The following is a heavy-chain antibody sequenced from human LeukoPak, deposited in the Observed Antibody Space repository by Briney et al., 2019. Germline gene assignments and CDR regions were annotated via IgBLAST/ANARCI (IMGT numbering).Heavy chain of an antibody. CDR2: IKQDGSEK. D-gene: IGHD1-14*01. Sequence: PGGSLRLSCAASSFTFSNYWTTWVRQAPGKGLELVANIKQDGSEKYYVDSVKGRFTISRDNAKNSLYLQMNSLRAEDTAVYYCARNQRRLDYWGQGTLVTVSS. CDR1: SFTFSNYW. V-gene: IGHV3-7*01. J-gene: IGHJ4*02. CDR3: ARNQRRLDY.